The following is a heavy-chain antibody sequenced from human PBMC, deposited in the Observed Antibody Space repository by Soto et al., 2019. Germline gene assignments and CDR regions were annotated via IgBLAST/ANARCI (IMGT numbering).Heavy chain of an antibody. V-gene: IGHV1-2*02. J-gene: IGHJ4*02. CDR1: GPTFLAYY. Sequence: QLVQSGAAVKKPGASVKVSCKTSGPTFLAYYIPWVRQAPGQGLEWMGWIDPKSGGTTYEQKFLGRVTMTRDTSMNTAYMELNTLTSDDTALYYCARIAVDVPEWGQGTLITVSS. CDR3: ARIAVDVPE. CDR2: IDPKSGGT. D-gene: IGHD2-21*01.